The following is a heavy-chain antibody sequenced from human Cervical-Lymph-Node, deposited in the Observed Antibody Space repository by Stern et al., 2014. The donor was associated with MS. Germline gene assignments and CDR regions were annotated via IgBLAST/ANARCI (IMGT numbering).Heavy chain of an antibody. Sequence: QVQLQESGPGLVKPSETLSLTCTVSGGSISSSSYYWGWIRQPPGKGLEWIGSIYYSGSTYYNPSLKRRVTISVATSKNQFSLKLSSVTAADTAVYYCARLLEDYWYFDLWGRGTLVTVSS. V-gene: IGHV4-39*01. J-gene: IGHJ2*01. CDR2: IYYSGST. CDR1: GGSISSSSYY. CDR3: ARLLEDYWYFDL.